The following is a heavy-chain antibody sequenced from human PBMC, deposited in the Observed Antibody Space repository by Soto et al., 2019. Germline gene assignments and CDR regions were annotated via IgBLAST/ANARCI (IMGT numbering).Heavy chain of an antibody. CDR3: ARNWNTAMVPAAYFDS. CDR2: VYYTGTT. J-gene: IGHJ4*02. D-gene: IGHD5-18*01. Sequence: PSETLSLTCTVSNFSVLTSTYYWAWIRQPPGKGLEWVGTVYYTGTTYYNPSLQSRVTISIDTSKNQFSLNLNSVTAADTAVYYCARNWNTAMVPAAYFDSWGQGNLVTVSS. CDR1: NFSVLTSTYY. V-gene: IGHV4-39*01.